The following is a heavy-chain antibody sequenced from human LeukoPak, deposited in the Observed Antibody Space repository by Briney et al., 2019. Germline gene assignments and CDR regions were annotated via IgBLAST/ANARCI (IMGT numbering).Heavy chain of an antibody. CDR2: IYHSGST. CDR1: GGSISSGGYS. V-gene: IGHV4-30-2*01. Sequence: SETLSLTCAVSGGSISSGGYSWSWIRQPPGKGLEWIGYIYHSGSTYYNPSLKSRVTISVDRSKNQFSLKLSSVTAADTAVYYCARNDDYYYYGMDVWGQGTTVTVFS. J-gene: IGHJ6*02. CDR3: ARNDDYYYYGMDV.